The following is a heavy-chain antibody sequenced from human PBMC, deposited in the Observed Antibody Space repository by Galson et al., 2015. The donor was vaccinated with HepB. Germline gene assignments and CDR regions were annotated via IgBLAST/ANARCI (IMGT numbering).Heavy chain of an antibody. J-gene: IGHJ4*02. Sequence: SLRLSCAASGFTFSIYSMNWVRQAPGKGLEWVSSITDNGDVYYAVSVKGRFSISRDNAQNSLYLQMSGLRAEDTAMYYCARDPAAGDSWGQGTLVTVSS. CDR1: GFTFSIYS. V-gene: IGHV3-21*01. D-gene: IGHD6-13*01. CDR2: ITDNGDV. CDR3: ARDPAAGDS.